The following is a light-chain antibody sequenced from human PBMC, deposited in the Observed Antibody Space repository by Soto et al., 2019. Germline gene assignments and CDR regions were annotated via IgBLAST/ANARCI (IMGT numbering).Light chain of an antibody. CDR1: QSISNW. CDR2: KAS. J-gene: IGKJ1*01. CDR3: QQYSTYSRT. V-gene: IGKV1-5*03. Sequence: DIQMTQSTSTLSASVGDRVTITCRASQSISNWLAWYQQKPGKAPKLLIYKASSLESGVPSRFSGSGSGTEFTLTISSLQPDDFATYYCQQYSTYSRTFGQGTKVDIK.